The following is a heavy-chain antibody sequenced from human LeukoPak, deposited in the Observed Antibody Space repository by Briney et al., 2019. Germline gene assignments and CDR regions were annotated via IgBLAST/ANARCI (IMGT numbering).Heavy chain of an antibody. CDR1: GASISSYY. V-gene: IGHV4-59*01. Sequence: SATLSLTCTVSGASISSYYWSWVRQPPGKGLEWIGYIYYSGSTNYNPSLKSRVTISVDTSNNQFALKLSSVTAADAAVYYCARVGYNYGDYYYYMDVWGKGTTVTVSS. CDR2: IYYSGST. D-gene: IGHD5-18*01. J-gene: IGHJ6*03. CDR3: ARVGYNYGDYYYYMDV.